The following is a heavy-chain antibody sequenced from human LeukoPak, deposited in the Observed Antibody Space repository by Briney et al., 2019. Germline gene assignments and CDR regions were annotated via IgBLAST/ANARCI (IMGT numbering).Heavy chain of an antibody. Sequence: PSETLSLTCTVSGGSISSSSYYWSWVRQPPGKGLEWIGYIYYSGSTNYNPSLKSRVTISVDTSKNQFSLKLSSVTAADTAVYYCAREYYDSSGTYPNWFDPWGQGTLVTVSS. J-gene: IGHJ5*02. D-gene: IGHD3-22*01. CDR2: IYYSGST. V-gene: IGHV4-61*01. CDR1: GGSISSSSYY. CDR3: AREYYDSSGTYPNWFDP.